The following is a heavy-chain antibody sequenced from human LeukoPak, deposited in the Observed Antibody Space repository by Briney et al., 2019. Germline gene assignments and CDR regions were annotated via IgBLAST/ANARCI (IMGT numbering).Heavy chain of an antibody. J-gene: IGHJ4*02. CDR2: INPNSGGT. V-gene: IGHV1-2*02. Sequence: GASVKVPCKASGYTFTGYYMHWVRQAPGQGLEWMGWINPNSGGTNYAQKFQGRVTMTRDTSISTAYMELSRLRSDDTAVYYCARASSSWYRRLDYWGQGTLVTVSS. CDR1: GYTFTGYY. CDR3: ARASSSWYRRLDY. D-gene: IGHD6-13*01.